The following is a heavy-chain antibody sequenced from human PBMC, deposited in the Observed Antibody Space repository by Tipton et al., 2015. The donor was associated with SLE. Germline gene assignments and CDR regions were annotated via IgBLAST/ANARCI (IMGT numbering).Heavy chain of an antibody. Sequence: SPRLSCAASGFTFSSYAMHWVRQAPGKGLEWVAVISYDGSNKYYADSVKGRFTISRDNFKNTLYLQMNSLRAEDTAVYYCARPSRGYCSSTSCYTGYFDLWGRGTLVTFSS. D-gene: IGHD2-2*02. CDR1: GFTFSSYA. CDR3: ARPSRGYCSSTSCYTGYFDL. J-gene: IGHJ2*01. V-gene: IGHV3-30-3*01. CDR2: ISYDGSNK.